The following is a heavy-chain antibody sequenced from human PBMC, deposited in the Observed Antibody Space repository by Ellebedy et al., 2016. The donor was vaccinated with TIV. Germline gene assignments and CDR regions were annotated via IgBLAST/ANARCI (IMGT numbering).Heavy chain of an antibody. D-gene: IGHD3-10*01. CDR2: IRYDGSDT. Sequence: GESLKISCVDSGLTFSSHWMHWVRQAPGKGLVWVSGIRYDGSDTKYADSVKGRFTISRDNANNSLYLQMDSLRAEDTAVYYCATDEGIYWGQGTLVTVSS. V-gene: IGHV3-74*03. CDR1: GLTFSSHW. J-gene: IGHJ4*02. CDR3: ATDEGIY.